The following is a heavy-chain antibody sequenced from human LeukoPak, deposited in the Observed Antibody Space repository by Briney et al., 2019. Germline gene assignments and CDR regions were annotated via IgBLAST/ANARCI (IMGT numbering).Heavy chain of an antibody. CDR2: INPNSGGT. Sequence: ASVKVSCKASGYTFTGYYIHWVRLAPGQGLEWMGWINPNSGGTNYAQKFQGRVTMTRDTSMSTAYMELSGLRSDDTAVYYCSRDSGYCSGGSCWYFDFWGQGTLVTVSA. CDR3: SRDSGYCSGGSCWYFDF. J-gene: IGHJ4*02. V-gene: IGHV1-2*02. CDR1: GYTFTGYY. D-gene: IGHD2-15*01.